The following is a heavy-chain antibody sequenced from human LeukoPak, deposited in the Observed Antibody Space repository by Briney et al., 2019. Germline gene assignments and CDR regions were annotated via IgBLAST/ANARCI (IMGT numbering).Heavy chain of an antibody. V-gene: IGHV3-30*04. D-gene: IGHD6-19*01. CDR2: ISYDGSNK. CDR1: GFTFSSYA. Sequence: GRSLRLSCTASGFTFSSYAMHWVRQAPGKGLEWVAVISYDGSNKYYADSVKGRFTISRDNSKNTLYLQMNSLRAEDTAVYYCARAGGQWLVGDYFDYWGQGTLVTVSS. J-gene: IGHJ4*02. CDR3: ARAGGQWLVGDYFDY.